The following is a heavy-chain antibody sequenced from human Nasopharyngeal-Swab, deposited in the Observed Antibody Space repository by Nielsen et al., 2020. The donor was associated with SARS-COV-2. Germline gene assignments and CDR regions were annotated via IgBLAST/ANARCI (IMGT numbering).Heavy chain of an antibody. Sequence: SETLSLTCTVSGGSISSGSYYWSWIRQPAGKGLEWIGRIYTSGSTNYNPSLKSRVTISVDTSKNQFSLKLSSVTAADTAVYYCAREGGGATAIFDYWGQGTLATVSS. CDR3: AREGGGATAIFDY. CDR2: IYTSGST. V-gene: IGHV4-61*02. CDR1: GGSISSGSYY. D-gene: IGHD2-2*02. J-gene: IGHJ4*02.